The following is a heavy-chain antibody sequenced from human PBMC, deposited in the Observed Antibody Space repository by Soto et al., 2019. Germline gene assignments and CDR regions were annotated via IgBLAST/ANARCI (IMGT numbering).Heavy chain of an antibody. V-gene: IGHV1-18*01. CDR3: ARAVQYDILTGDYADYYYYGMAV. J-gene: IGHJ6*02. D-gene: IGHD3-9*01. CDR1: GYTFTSYG. CDR2: ISTYNGNT. Sequence: QVQLVQSGAEVKKPGASVKVSCKASGYTFTSYGISWVRQAPGQGLEGAGWISTYNGNTNDAQKLQGRVTMTTDTSTSTAYMELRSLRSDDTAVYYCARAVQYDILTGDYADYYYYGMAVWGQGTTVPVSS.